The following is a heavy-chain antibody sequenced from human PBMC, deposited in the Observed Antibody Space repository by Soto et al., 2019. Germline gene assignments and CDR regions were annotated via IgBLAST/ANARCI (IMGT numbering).Heavy chain of an antibody. Sequence: GASVKVSCKASGYTFTSYYMHWVRQAPGQGLEWMGIINPSGGSTSYAQKFQGRVTMTRDTSTSTVYMELSSLRSEDTAVYCCARDHPDIVATTPYYYYYMDVWGKGTTVTVSS. D-gene: IGHD5-12*01. J-gene: IGHJ6*03. CDR2: INPSGGST. CDR1: GYTFTSYY. CDR3: ARDHPDIVATTPYYYYYMDV. V-gene: IGHV1-46*03.